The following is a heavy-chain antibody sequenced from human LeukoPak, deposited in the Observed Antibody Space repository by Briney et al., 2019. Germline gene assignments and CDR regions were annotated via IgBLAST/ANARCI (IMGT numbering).Heavy chain of an antibody. CDR1: GFTFSSYA. V-gene: IGHV3-48*04. J-gene: IGHJ4*02. CDR2: ISSGSSTI. Sequence: GGSLRLSCAASGFTFSSYAMHWVRQAPGKGLEWVSYISSGSSTIYYADSVKGRFTISRDNAKNSLYLQMNSLRAEDTAVYYCARGLYCSGGSCRDSWGQGTLVTVSS. CDR3: ARGLYCSGGSCRDS. D-gene: IGHD2-15*01.